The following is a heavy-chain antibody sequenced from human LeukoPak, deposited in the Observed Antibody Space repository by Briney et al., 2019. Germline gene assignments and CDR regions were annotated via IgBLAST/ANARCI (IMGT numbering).Heavy chain of an antibody. D-gene: IGHD1-26*01. V-gene: IGHV3-21*01. Sequence: PGGSLRLSCAASGFSFSTYAISWVCQAPGKGLEWVSCISTTSSYIFYADSVRGRFTISRDNAKNSLYLQMDSLRAEDTAVYYCARGGIITSYAFEIWGQGTMVTVSS. CDR3: ARGGIITSYAFEI. J-gene: IGHJ3*02. CDR2: ISTTSSYI. CDR1: GFSFSTYA.